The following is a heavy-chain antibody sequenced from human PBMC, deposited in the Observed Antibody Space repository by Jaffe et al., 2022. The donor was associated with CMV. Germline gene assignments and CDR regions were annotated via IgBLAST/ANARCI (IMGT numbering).Heavy chain of an antibody. CDR3: TRDLGSSGWIDAFDI. Sequence: EVQLVESGGGLVQPGRSLRLSCTASGFTFGDYAMSWVRQAPGKGLEWVGFIRSKAYGGTTEYAASVKGRFTISRDDSKSIAYLQMNSLKTEDTAVYYCTRDLGSSGWIDAFDIWGQGTMVTVSS. CDR2: IRSKAYGGTT. J-gene: IGHJ3*02. V-gene: IGHV3-49*04. CDR1: GFTFGDYA. D-gene: IGHD6-19*01.